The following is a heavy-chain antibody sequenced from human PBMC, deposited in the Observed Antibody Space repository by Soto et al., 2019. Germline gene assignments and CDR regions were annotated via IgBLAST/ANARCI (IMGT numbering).Heavy chain of an antibody. CDR3: ARSPLDSSNEIYFDS. J-gene: IGHJ4*02. CDR2: ITIFNGNT. Sequence: QMHLVQSAAEVKKTGSTVTISCEASEYTFTYLHLHWVRQALGQGLEWLGWITIFNGNTNYAQKFQDRVVISRDTSLSTVYMTLSGLKSEDTAMYYCARSPLDSSNEIYFDSWGQGTLVTVSS. D-gene: IGHD3-22*01. V-gene: IGHV1-45*02. CDR1: EYTFTYLH.